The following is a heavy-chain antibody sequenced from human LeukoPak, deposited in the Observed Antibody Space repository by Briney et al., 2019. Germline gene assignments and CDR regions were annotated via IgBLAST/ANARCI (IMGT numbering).Heavy chain of an antibody. Sequence: SETLALTCAVYGGSFSRYYWSWIRHPPGKGLEWVGEINHSGSTNYNPSLKSRVTISVVTSKNQFALKLSSVTAEDTAVYYFARDPILWFGEGISHYGMDVWGKGTTVTVSS. CDR1: GGSFSRYY. CDR2: INHSGST. J-gene: IGHJ6*04. V-gene: IGHV4-34*01. CDR3: ARDPILWFGEGISHYGMDV. D-gene: IGHD3-10*01.